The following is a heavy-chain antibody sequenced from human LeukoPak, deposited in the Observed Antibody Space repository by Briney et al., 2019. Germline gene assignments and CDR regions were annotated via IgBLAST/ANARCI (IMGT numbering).Heavy chain of an antibody. V-gene: IGHV3-23*01. CDR1: GFTFSSYA. CDR2: LSGSGGNT. CDR3: AKSGRYYDFWSGYYVDY. J-gene: IGHJ4*02. Sequence: PGGSLRLSCAASGFTFSSYAMSWVRQAPGKGLEWVSTLSGSGGNTYYADSVKGRVTISRDNSKNTLYLQMNSLRAEDTAVYYCAKSGRYYDFWSGYYVDYWGQGTLVTVSS. D-gene: IGHD3-3*01.